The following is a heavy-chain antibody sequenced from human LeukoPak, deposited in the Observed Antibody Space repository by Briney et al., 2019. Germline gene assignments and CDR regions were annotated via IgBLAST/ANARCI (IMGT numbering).Heavy chain of an antibody. J-gene: IGHJ4*02. CDR2: INPNSGGT. CDR1: GYTFTGYY. Sequence: ASVKVSCKASGYTFTGYYMHWVRQAPGQGLEWMGRINPNSGGTNYAQKFQGRVTMTRDTSISTAYMELSRLRSDDTAVYYCARGADSSGISDFDYWGQGTLVIVSS. D-gene: IGHD6-19*01. V-gene: IGHV1-2*06. CDR3: ARGADSSGISDFDY.